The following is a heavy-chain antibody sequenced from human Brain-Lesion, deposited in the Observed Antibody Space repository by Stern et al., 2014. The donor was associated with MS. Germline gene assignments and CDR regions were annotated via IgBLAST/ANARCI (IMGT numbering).Heavy chain of an antibody. CDR2: IKEDGSDK. Sequence: VQLVQSGGGLAQPGGSLRLSCAASGFTFNNFWMTWVRQAPGKGLEWVATIKEDGSDKKYLNSVKGRFTISRDNAKKSLYLQMNSLRAEDTAVYYCARDYGTTNYYMSAFDLWGQGTMVSVYS. V-gene: IGHV3-7*01. CDR3: ARDYGTTNYYMSAFDL. CDR1: GFTFNNFW. J-gene: IGHJ3*01. D-gene: IGHD3-22*01.